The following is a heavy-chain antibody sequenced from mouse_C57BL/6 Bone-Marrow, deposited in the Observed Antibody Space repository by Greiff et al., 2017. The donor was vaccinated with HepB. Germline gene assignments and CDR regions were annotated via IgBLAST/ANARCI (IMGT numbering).Heavy chain of an antibody. V-gene: IGHV1-76*01. CDR2: IYPGSGNT. J-gene: IGHJ2*01. CDR1: GYTFTDYY. D-gene: IGHD3-3*01. CDR3: ARGLGFDY. Sequence: VQLQQSGAELVRPGASVKLSCKASGYTFTDYYINWVKQRPGQGLEWIARIYPGSGNTYYNEKFKGKATLTAEKSSSTDYMQLSSLTSEDSAVYYCARGLGFDYWGQGTTLTVSS.